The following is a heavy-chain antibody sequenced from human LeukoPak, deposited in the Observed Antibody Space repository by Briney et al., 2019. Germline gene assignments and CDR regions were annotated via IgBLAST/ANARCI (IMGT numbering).Heavy chain of an antibody. J-gene: IGHJ5*02. CDR1: GFTFSSYA. V-gene: IGHV3-23*01. CDR3: AKYYDILTGYSQYNWFDP. Sequence: GGSLRLSCAASGFTFSSYAMSWVRQAPGKGLEWVSAISGSGGSTYYADSVKGRFTISRDNSKNTLYLQMNSLRAEDTAVYYCAKYYDILTGYSQYNWFDPWGQGTLVTVSS. D-gene: IGHD3-9*01. CDR2: ISGSGGST.